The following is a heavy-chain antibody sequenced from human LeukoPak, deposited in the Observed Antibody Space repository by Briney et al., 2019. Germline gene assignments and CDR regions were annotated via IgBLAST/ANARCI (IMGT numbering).Heavy chain of an antibody. D-gene: IGHD6-13*01. CDR2: IKQDGSEK. Sequence: GGSLRLSCGASGFTFSTYGMHWVRQAPGKGLEWVANIKQDGSEKYYVDSVKGRFTISRDNAKNSLYLQMNSLRAEDTAVYYCARGSSSWYFDYWGQGTLVTVSS. CDR1: GFTFSTYG. CDR3: ARGSSSWYFDY. J-gene: IGHJ4*02. V-gene: IGHV3-7*01.